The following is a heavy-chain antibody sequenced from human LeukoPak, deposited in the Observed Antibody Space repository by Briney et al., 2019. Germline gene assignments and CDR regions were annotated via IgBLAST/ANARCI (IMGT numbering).Heavy chain of an antibody. J-gene: IGHJ4*02. CDR2: ISAYNGNT. D-gene: IGHD3-22*01. Sequence: ASVKVSCKASGYTFTSYGISWVRQAPGQGLEWMGWISAYNGNTNYAQKLQGRVTMTTDTSTSTAYMELRSLRSDDTAVYYCARDVRGDSSDPGYYFEYWGQGTLVTVSS. V-gene: IGHV1-18*01. CDR3: ARDVRGDSSDPGYYFEY. CDR1: GYTFTSYG.